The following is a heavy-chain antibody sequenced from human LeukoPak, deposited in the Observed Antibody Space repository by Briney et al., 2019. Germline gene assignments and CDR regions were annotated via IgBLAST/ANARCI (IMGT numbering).Heavy chain of an antibody. D-gene: IGHD4-17*01. CDR3: ASAMTTVTRLDY. J-gene: IGHJ4*02. V-gene: IGHV3-53*01. Sequence: EPGGSLRLSCAASGFTVSSNYMSWVRQAPGKGLEWVSVIYSGGSTYYADSVKGRFTISRDNSKNTLYLQMNSLRAGDTAVYYCASAMTTVTRLDYWGQGTLVTVSS. CDR2: IYSGGST. CDR1: GFTVSSNY.